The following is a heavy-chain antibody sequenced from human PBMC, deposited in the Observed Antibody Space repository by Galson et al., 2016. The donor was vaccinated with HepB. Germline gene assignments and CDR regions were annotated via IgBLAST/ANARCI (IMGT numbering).Heavy chain of an antibody. Sequence: PALVKPPQTLTLTCTFSGFSLSTSGGGVVEIRQPPGKALEWVALIYWDERKRYSPPLKSRLTITKDTSRKQVVLTMTNMDPVDTATYYCAHTTLVQGANYGLDVWGQGTTVTVSS. D-gene: IGHD3-10*01. CDR1: GFSLSTSGGG. CDR3: AHTTLVQGANYGLDV. V-gene: IGHV2-5*02. CDR2: IYWDERK. J-gene: IGHJ6*02.